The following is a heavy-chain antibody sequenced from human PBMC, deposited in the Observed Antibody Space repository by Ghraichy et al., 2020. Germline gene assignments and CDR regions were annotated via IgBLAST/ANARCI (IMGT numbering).Heavy chain of an antibody. V-gene: IGHV3-23*01. CDR3: AKNRRVVITNNDY. J-gene: IGHJ4*02. Sequence: GALRLSCAASGFTFSSYAMSWVRQAPGKGLEWVSAISGSGGSTYYADSVKGRFTISRDNSKNTLYLQMNSLRAEDTAVYYCAKNRRVVITNNDYWGQGTLVTVSS. D-gene: IGHD3-22*01. CDR1: GFTFSSYA. CDR2: ISGSGGST.